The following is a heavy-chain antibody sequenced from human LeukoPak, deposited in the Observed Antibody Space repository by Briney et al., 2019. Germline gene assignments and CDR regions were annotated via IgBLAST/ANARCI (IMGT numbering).Heavy chain of an antibody. Sequence: GGSLRLSCAASGFTFSSYAMSWVRQAPGKGLEWVSAISGSGGSTYYADSVKGRFTISRDNSTNTLYLQMNSLRAEDTAVYYCAKVCCSGGSPYYYGMDVWGQGTTVTVSS. V-gene: IGHV3-23*01. CDR1: GFTFSSYA. CDR2: ISGSGGST. D-gene: IGHD2-15*01. J-gene: IGHJ6*02. CDR3: AKVCCSGGSPYYYGMDV.